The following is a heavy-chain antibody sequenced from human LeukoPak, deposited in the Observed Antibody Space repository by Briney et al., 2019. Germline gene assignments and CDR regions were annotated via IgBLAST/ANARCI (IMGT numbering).Heavy chain of an antibody. D-gene: IGHD4-17*01. CDR3: AKGRWYNDYAFDY. CDR1: GLTFSTYG. J-gene: IGHJ4*02. CDR2: ISYDGSDK. V-gene: IGHV3-30*18. Sequence: PGGSLGLSCAASGLTFSTYGMHWVRQAPGKGLEWVAVISYDGSDKYYADSVKGRFTISRDNSKNTLYLQMNSLRAEDTAVYYCAKGRWYNDYAFDYWGQGTLVTVSS.